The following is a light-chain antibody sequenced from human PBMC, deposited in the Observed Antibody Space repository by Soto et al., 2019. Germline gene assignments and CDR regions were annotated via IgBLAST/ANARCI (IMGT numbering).Light chain of an antibody. CDR1: QSVSNNY. CDR2: GAS. CDR3: QHYGNSPPSVT. J-gene: IGKJ3*01. V-gene: IGKV3-20*01. Sequence: EIVLTQSPGTLSLSPWERATLSCRASQSVSNNYLAWYQQKPGQAPRLLIYGASNRATGVPDRFSGSGSGTDFTLTISRLEPEDFAVYYCQHYGNSPPSVTFGPGTKVDIK.